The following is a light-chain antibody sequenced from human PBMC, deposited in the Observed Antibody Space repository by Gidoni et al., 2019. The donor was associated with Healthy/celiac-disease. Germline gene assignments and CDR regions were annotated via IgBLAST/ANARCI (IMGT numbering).Light chain of an antibody. V-gene: IGKV3-15*01. CDR3: QQYNNWPPYT. CDR2: GAS. CDR1: QSVNSN. Sequence: EIVMTPSPATLSVSPGERATLSCRASQSVNSNLAWYQQKPGQAPRLLIYGASTRATGIPARFSGSGSGTEFTLTISSLQSEDFAVYYCQQYNNWPPYTFGQXTKLEIK. J-gene: IGKJ2*01.